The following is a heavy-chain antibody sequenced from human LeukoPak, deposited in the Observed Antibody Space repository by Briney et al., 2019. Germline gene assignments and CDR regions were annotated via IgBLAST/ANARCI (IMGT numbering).Heavy chain of an antibody. Sequence: SGTLSLTCAVSGYSINNGYYWGWIRQSPGKGLEWIGSIHHSGSTYYNPSLRSRVTMSVDTSKNQFSLKLNSLTAADTAVYYCARRGVPTAVHRFAFDIWGRGTMVTVSS. CDR2: IHHSGST. V-gene: IGHV4-38-2*01. D-gene: IGHD2-2*01. CDR1: GYSINNGYY. J-gene: IGHJ3*02. CDR3: ARRGVPTAVHRFAFDI.